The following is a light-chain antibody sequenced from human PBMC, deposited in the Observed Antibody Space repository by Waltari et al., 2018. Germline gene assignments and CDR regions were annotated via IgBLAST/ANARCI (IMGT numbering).Light chain of an antibody. V-gene: IGKV1-NL1*01. CDR1: QCVGNS. Sequence: DIQMTQSPSSLSASFGDRVPITCRASQCVGNSLAWYQQKPGKAPKLLLYAASRLESGVPSRFSGSGSGTDYTLTIISLQSEDVATYYCQQYYSKPLTFGGGTKVEIK. J-gene: IGKJ4*01. CDR3: QQYYSKPLT. CDR2: AAS.